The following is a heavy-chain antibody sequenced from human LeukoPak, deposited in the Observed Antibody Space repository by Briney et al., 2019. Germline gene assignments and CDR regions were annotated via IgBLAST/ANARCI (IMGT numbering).Heavy chain of an antibody. J-gene: IGHJ3*02. CDR2: ISAYNGNT. CDR1: SYTFTSYG. Sequence: ASVKVSCKASSYTFTSYGISWVRQAPGQGLEWMGWISAYNGNTNYAQKLQGRVTMTTDTSTSTAYMELRSLRSDDTAVYYCARTDYDFWSGYYSVGAFDIWGQGTMVTVSS. CDR3: ARTDYDFWSGYYSVGAFDI. V-gene: IGHV1-18*01. D-gene: IGHD3-3*01.